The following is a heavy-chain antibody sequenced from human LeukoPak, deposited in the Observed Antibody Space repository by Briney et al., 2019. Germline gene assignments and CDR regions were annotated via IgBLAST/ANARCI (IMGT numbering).Heavy chain of an antibody. CDR2: IYYSGST. CDR3: ARDSGSGNYEV. CDR1: GGSLSSSSYY. D-gene: IGHD3-10*01. V-gene: IGHV4-39*07. J-gene: IGHJ4*02. Sequence: SETLSLTCTVSGGSLSSSSYYWGWIRQPPGKGLEWIGSIYYSGSTYYNPSLKSRVTISVDTSKNQFSLKLSSVTAADTAVYYCARDSGSGNYEVWGQGTLVTVSS.